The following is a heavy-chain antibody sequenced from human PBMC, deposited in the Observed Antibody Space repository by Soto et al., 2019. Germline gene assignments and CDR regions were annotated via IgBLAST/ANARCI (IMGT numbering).Heavy chain of an antibody. Sequence: GGSLRLSCAASGFTFSSYGMHWVRQAPGKGLEWVAVISYDGSNKYYADSVKGRFTISRDNSKNTLYLQMNSLRAEDTAVYYCAVAGDLYYYGMDVWGQGTTVTVSS. CDR2: ISYDGSNK. J-gene: IGHJ6*02. V-gene: IGHV3-30*03. CDR3: AVAGDLYYYGMDV. D-gene: IGHD6-19*01. CDR1: GFTFSSYG.